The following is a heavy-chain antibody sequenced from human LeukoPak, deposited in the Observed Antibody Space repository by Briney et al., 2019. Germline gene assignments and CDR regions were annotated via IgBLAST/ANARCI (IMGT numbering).Heavy chain of an antibody. D-gene: IGHD2-2*01. CDR2: INHSGST. CDR3: ARVVPAAMPDLRVTIDAFDI. V-gene: IGHV4-34*01. Sequence: SETLSLTCAVYGGSFSGYYWSWIRQPPGKGLEWIGEINHSGSTNYNPSLKSRVTISVDTSKNQFSLKLSSVTAADTAVYYCARVVPAAMPDLRVTIDAFDIWGQGTMVTVSS. CDR1: GGSFSGYY. J-gene: IGHJ3*02.